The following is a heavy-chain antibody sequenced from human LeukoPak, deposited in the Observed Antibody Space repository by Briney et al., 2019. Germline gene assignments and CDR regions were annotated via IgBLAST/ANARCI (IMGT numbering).Heavy chain of an antibody. V-gene: IGHV1-2*02. D-gene: IGHD2-2*01. Sequence: ASVEVSCKASGYTFTGYYMHWVRQAPGQGLEWMGWINPNSGGTNYAQKFQGRVTMTRDTSISTAYMELSRLRSDDTAVYYCARVKYCSSTSCSLFDYWGQGTLVTVSS. J-gene: IGHJ4*02. CDR3: ARVKYCSSTSCSLFDY. CDR1: GYTFTGYY. CDR2: INPNSGGT.